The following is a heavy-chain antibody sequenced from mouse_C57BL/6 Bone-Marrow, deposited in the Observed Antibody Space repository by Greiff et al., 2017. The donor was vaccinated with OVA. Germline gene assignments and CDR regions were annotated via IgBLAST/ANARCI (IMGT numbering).Heavy chain of an antibody. D-gene: IGHD2-4*01. CDR2: INPSTGGT. CDR3: ACYEYDGDYFDY. V-gene: IGHV1-42*01. CDR1: GYSFTGYY. Sequence: VQLQQSGPELVKPGASVKISCKASGYSFTGYYMNWVKQSPEKSLEWIGEINPSTGGTTYNQKFKAKATLTVDKSSSTAYMQLKSLTSEDSAVDYCACYEYDGDYFDYWGQGTTLTVSS. J-gene: IGHJ2*01.